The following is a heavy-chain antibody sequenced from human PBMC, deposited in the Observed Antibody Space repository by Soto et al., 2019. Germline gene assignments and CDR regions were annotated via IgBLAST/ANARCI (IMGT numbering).Heavy chain of an antibody. Sequence: GGSLRFSCAASGFTFSSYAMSWVRQAPGKGLEWVSAISGSGGSTYYADSVKGRFTISRDNSKNTLYLQMNSLRAEDTAVYYCAKASYSSSWYWFDPWGQGTLVTVSS. J-gene: IGHJ5*02. CDR2: ISGSGGST. V-gene: IGHV3-23*01. D-gene: IGHD6-13*01. CDR1: GFTFSSYA. CDR3: AKASYSSSWYWFDP.